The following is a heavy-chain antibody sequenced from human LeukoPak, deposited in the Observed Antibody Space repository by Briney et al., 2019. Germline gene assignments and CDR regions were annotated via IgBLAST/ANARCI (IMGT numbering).Heavy chain of an antibody. J-gene: IGHJ4*02. CDR1: GGSFSGYY. D-gene: IGHD3-22*01. V-gene: IGHV4-34*01. CDR3: ARVRNYYYDSSGYFDY. Sequence: SETLSLTCAVYGGSFSGYYWSWIHQPPGKGLEWIGEINHSGSTNYNPSLKSRVTISVDTSKNQFSLKLSSVTAADTAVYYCARVRNYYYDSSGYFDYWGQGTLVTVSS. CDR2: INHSGST.